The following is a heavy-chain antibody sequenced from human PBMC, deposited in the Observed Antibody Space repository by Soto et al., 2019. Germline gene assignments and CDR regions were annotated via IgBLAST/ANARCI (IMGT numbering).Heavy chain of an antibody. CDR3: ARVGRTDYTSGSYYYYGMDV. CDR2: ITSSRTYI. V-gene: IGHV3-21*01. Sequence: EVQLVESGGGLVKPGGSLRLSCAASGFTFSSYSMNWVHQAPGKGLEWVSSITSSRTYIYYADSVKGRFTISRDNAKNSLYLQMNSLRAEDSAVYYCARVGRTDYTSGSYYYYGMDVWGQGTTVTVSS. CDR1: GFTFSSYS. J-gene: IGHJ6*02. D-gene: IGHD3-10*01.